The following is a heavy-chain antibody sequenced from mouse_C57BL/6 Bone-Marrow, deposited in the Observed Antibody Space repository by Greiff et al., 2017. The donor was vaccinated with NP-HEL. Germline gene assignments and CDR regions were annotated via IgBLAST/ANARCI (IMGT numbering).Heavy chain of an antibody. CDR3: ARHYYGSSPYWYFDV. V-gene: IGHV2-6*01. Sequence: VMLVESGPGLVAPSQSLSITCTVSGFSLTSYGVDWVRQSPGKGLEWLGVIWGVGSTNYNSALKSRLSICKDNSKSQVFLKMNSLQTDDTAMYYCARHYYGSSPYWYFDVWGTGTTVTVSS. J-gene: IGHJ1*03. CDR2: IWGVGST. D-gene: IGHD1-1*01. CDR1: GFSLTSYG.